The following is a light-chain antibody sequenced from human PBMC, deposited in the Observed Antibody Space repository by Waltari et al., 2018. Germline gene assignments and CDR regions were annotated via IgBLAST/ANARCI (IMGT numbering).Light chain of an antibody. V-gene: IGKV1-39*01. CDR1: QSISSY. J-gene: IGKJ1*01. CDR3: QQSYSTPWT. CDR2: GAS. Sequence: DIQMTQSPSSLSASVGDRVTITCRASQSISSYLNWYQQKPGKAPKLRIYGASSLQSGVPARFSGSGSGTDFTLTISSLQPEDFATYYCQQSYSTPWTFGQGTKVEIK.